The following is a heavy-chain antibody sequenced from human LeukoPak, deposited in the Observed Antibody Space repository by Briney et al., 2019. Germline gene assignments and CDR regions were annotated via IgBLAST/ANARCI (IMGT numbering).Heavy chain of an antibody. CDR2: ISTSSSYI. CDR3: ARAYRVGIAVAGTYN. D-gene: IGHD6-19*01. J-gene: IGHJ4*02. CDR1: GFTFSTYS. V-gene: IGHV3-21*01. Sequence: GGSLRLSCAASGFTFSTYSMNWVRQAPGKGLEWVSYISTSSSYIHYADSVNGRFTISRDNAKKSLFLQMNSLRAEDTAVYYCARAYRVGIAVAGTYNWGQGTLVTVSS.